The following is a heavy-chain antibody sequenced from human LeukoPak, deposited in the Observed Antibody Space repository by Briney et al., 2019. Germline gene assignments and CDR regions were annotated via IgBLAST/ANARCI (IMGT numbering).Heavy chain of an antibody. Sequence: GGSLRLPCAASGFTFSDWYMSWIRQAPGKGLEWVSYISTRSSSTNYADSVKGRFTISRDDAKNSLYLQMNSLRAEDTAVYYCARGHWGLDVWGQGTTVTVSS. CDR1: GFTFSDWY. CDR3: ARGHWGLDV. J-gene: IGHJ6*02. CDR2: ISTRSSST. D-gene: IGHD1-1*01. V-gene: IGHV3-11*05.